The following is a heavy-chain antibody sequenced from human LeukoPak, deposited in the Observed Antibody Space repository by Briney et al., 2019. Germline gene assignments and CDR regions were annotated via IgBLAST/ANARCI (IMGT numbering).Heavy chain of an antibody. Sequence: ASVKVSCKASGGTFRTYGVSWVRQAPGQGLEWMGGIIPIFGGTSYAQKFQDRVTITADESTTVAYMDLSSLRFEDTAVYYCARASGSYNDAFDIWGQGTMVTVSS. D-gene: IGHD1-26*01. CDR2: IIPIFGGT. CDR1: GGTFRTYG. V-gene: IGHV1-69*13. CDR3: ARASGSYNDAFDI. J-gene: IGHJ3*02.